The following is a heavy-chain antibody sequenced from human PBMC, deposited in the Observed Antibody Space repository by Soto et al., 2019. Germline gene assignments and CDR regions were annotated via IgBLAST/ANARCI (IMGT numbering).Heavy chain of an antibody. V-gene: IGHV4-61*01. J-gene: IGHJ5*02. CDR1: GASVSTGSYY. D-gene: IGHD3-22*01. Sequence: PSETLSLTCTVSGASVSTGSYYWSWIRQSPGKGLEWIGYIYYSGTTSYNPSLKSRLTISLDTSKNQFSLKLSSVTAADTAVYYCARVEGYYDSSGYNWFDPWGQGTLVTVSS. CDR3: ARVEGYYDSSGYNWFDP. CDR2: IYYSGTT.